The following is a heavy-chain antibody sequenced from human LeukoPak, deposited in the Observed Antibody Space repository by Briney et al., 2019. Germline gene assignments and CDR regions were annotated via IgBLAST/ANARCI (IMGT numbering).Heavy chain of an antibody. Sequence: ASVKVSCKASGYTFTSYGISWVRQAPGQGLEWMGWISAYNGNTNYAQKVQGRVTMTTDTSTSTAYMELRSLRSDDTAVYYCARESNYYGSGSFDYWGQGTLVTVSS. CDR3: ARESNYYGSGSFDY. J-gene: IGHJ4*02. V-gene: IGHV1-18*01. D-gene: IGHD3-10*01. CDR2: ISAYNGNT. CDR1: GYTFTSYG.